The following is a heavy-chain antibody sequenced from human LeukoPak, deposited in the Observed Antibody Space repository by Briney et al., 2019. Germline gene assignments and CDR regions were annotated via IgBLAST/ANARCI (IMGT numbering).Heavy chain of an antibody. Sequence: PGGSLRLSCAASGFTFSSYAMSWVRQAPGKGLEWVSAISGSGGSTYYADSVKGRFTISRDNSKNTLYLQMNSLRAEDTAVYYCARDHNSGYSYGTYYYYCGMDVWGQGTTVTVSS. CDR1: GFTFSSYA. J-gene: IGHJ6*02. D-gene: IGHD5-18*01. CDR3: ARDHNSGYSYGTYYYYCGMDV. CDR2: ISGSGGST. V-gene: IGHV3-23*01.